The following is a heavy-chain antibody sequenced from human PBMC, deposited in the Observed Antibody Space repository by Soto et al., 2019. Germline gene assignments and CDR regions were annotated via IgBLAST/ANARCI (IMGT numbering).Heavy chain of an antibody. V-gene: IGHV4-39*01. D-gene: IGHD3-22*01. J-gene: IGHJ4*02. CDR3: ASYYYDSSGYYYVPGVY. CDR1: GGSVRSSTYY. Sequence: PSETLSLTCTVSGGSVRSSTYYWGWIRQAPGKGLEWIASIYYSGRTHNNPALKSRVTMSVDTYTNHFFLKLSSVTAADTAVYYCASYYYDSSGYYYVPGVYWGQGTLVTVSS. CDR2: IYYSGRT.